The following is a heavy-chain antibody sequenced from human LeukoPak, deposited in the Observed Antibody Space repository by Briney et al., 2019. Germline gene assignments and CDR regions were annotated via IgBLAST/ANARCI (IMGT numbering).Heavy chain of an antibody. CDR1: GYTFTSYG. J-gene: IGHJ4*02. CDR2: ISAYNGNT. V-gene: IGHV1-18*01. D-gene: IGHD2-15*01. CDR3: ARQGYCSGGSCYLPYFDY. Sequence: ASVKVSCKASGYTFTSYGISWVRQAPGQGLEWMGGISAYNGNTNYAQKLQGGVTMTTDTSTSTAYMALSSMRSADRAVYYCARQGYCSGGSCYLPYFDYWGQGTLVTVSS.